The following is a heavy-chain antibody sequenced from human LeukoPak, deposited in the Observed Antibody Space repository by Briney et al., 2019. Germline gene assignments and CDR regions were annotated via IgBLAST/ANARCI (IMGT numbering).Heavy chain of an antibody. D-gene: IGHD3-22*01. CDR2: IIPIFGTA. CDR3: ATDTLRYDSSGQFDY. Sequence: GASVKVSCKASGGTFSSYAISWVRQAPGQGLEWMGGIIPIFGTANYAQKFQGRVTMTEDTSTDTAYMELSSLRSEDTAVYYCATDTLRYDSSGQFDYWGQGTLVTVSS. CDR1: GGTFSSYA. V-gene: IGHV1-69*06. J-gene: IGHJ4*02.